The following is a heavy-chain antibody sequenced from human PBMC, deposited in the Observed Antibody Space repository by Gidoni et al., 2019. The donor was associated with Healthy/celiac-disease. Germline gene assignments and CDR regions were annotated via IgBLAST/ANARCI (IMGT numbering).Heavy chain of an antibody. V-gene: IGHV3-30*18. CDR3: AKVIGNGDYGGVYYYYGMDV. D-gene: IGHD4-17*01. CDR2: ISYDGSNK. Sequence: QVQLVESGGGVVQPGRSLRLSCAASGFTFSSLGMHGVRQAPGKGLEWVAVISYDGSNKYYADSVEGRFTISRDNSKNTLYLQMNSLRAEDTAVYYCAKVIGNGDYGGVYYYYGMDVWGQGTTVTVSS. CDR1: GFTFSSLG. J-gene: IGHJ6*02.